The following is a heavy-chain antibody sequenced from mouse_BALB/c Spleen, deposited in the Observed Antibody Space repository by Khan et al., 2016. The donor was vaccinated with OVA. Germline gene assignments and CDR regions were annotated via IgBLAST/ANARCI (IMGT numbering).Heavy chain of an antibody. V-gene: IGHV1S137*01. CDR1: GYTFTDFA. CDR3: ARGGRFAY. J-gene: IGHJ3*01. D-gene: IGHD1-1*02. Sequence: QVQLKQSGAELVRPGVSVKISCKGTGYTFTDFAMHWVKRGHAKSLEWIGVISTYYGDADYNQKFQGKASMTVDKSSSTAYMELARLTSEDSAIYFCARGGRFAYWGQGTLVTVSA. CDR2: ISTYYGDA.